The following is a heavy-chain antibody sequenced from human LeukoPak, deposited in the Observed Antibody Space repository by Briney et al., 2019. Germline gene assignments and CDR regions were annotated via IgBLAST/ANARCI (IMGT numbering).Heavy chain of an antibody. CDR2: IYYSGST. CDR3: ARDGGSTVGPFDY. CDR1: GGSISSSSYY. D-gene: IGHD4-23*01. Sequence: SETLSLTCTVSGGSISSSSYYWGWIRQPPGKGLEWIGSIYYSGSTYYNPSLKSRVTISVDTSKNQFSLKLSSVTAADTAVYYCARDGGSTVGPFDYWGQGTLVTVSS. J-gene: IGHJ4*02. V-gene: IGHV4-39*02.